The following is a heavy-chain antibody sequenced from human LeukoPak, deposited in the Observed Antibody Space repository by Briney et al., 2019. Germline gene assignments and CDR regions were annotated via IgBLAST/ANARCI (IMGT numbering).Heavy chain of an antibody. V-gene: IGHV1-18*01. CDR1: GYTFTSYG. D-gene: IGHD4-11*01. CDR3: ARDLLPLTVSPSDY. J-gene: IGHJ4*02. Sequence: ASVKVSRKASGYTFTSYGISWVRQAPGQGLEWMGWISAYNGNTNYAQKLQGRVTMTTDTSTSTAYMELRSLRSDDTAVYYCARDLLPLTVSPSDYWGQGTLVTVSS. CDR2: ISAYNGNT.